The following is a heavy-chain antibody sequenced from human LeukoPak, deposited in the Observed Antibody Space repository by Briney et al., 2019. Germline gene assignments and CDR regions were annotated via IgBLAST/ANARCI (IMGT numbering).Heavy chain of an antibody. Sequence: SETLSLTCNVSGGSISSYYWSWIRQPPGKGLEWIGYIYYSGSTNYNPSLKSRVTISVDTSKNQFSLKLRSVTAADTAVYYCARLSTVTTSFDYWGQGTLVTVSS. D-gene: IGHD4-17*01. V-gene: IGHV4-59*12. CDR3: ARLSTVTTSFDY. CDR2: IYYSGST. CDR1: GGSISSYY. J-gene: IGHJ4*02.